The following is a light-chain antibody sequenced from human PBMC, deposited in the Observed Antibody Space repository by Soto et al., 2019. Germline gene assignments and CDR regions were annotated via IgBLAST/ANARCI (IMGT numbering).Light chain of an antibody. J-gene: IGLJ3*02. CDR1: NSNIGSKF. Sequence: QSVLTQTPSASGTPGQRVTISCSGSNSNIGSKFVYWYQQLPGTAPKLLIYSNNQRPSGVPDRFSGSKSGTSASLAISGLRSEDEADYYCAAWDDSLSAGVFGGGTKLTVL. CDR3: AAWDDSLSAGV. CDR2: SNN. V-gene: IGLV1-47*02.